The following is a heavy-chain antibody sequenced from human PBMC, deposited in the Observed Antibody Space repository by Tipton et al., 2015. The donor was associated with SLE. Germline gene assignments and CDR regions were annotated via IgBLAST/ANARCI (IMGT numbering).Heavy chain of an antibody. V-gene: IGHV4-34*01. CDR3: ATLTGTLP. CDR2: INHSGST. Sequence: TLSLTCAVYGGSFSGYFWSWIRQPPGKGLEWIGEINHSGSTNYNPSLKSRVTISVNTSKNQFSRKLNSVTAADMAVYYCATLTGTLPWGQGTLVTVSS. D-gene: IGHD1-20*01. CDR1: GGSFSGYF. J-gene: IGHJ5*02.